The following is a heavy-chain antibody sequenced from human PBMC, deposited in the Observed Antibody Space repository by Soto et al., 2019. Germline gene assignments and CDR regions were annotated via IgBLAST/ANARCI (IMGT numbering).Heavy chain of an antibody. V-gene: IGHV1-46*01. CDR1: GYTFTSYY. J-gene: IGHJ4*02. CDR3: ARGAESRTHKIPTTVTTYYFDY. CDR2: INPSGGST. D-gene: IGHD4-17*01. Sequence: ASVKVSCKASGYTFTSYYMHWVRQAPGQGLEWMGIINPSGGSTSYAQKFQGRVTMTRDTSTSTVYMELSSLRSEDTAVYYCARGAESRTHKIPTTVTTYYFDYWGQGTLVTVSS.